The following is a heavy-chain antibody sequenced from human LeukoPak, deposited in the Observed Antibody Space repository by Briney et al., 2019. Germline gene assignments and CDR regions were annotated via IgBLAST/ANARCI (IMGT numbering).Heavy chain of an antibody. CDR1: GYTFIGHY. CDR3: TSSDYTSSDY. D-gene: IGHD2-2*02. J-gene: IGHJ4*02. Sequence: GASVRVSCKASGYTFIGHYMHWVRQAPGQGLEWMGWIDPRSGGTNFARKFQGRVTMTRDTSISTAYMELSRLTSDDTAVYYCTSSDYTSSDYWGQGTLVTVS. CDR2: IDPRSGGT. V-gene: IGHV1-2*02.